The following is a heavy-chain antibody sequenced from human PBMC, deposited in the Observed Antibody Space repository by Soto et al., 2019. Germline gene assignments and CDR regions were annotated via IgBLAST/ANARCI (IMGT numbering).Heavy chain of an antibody. D-gene: IGHD1-1*01. J-gene: IGHJ3*02. Sequence: QVQLQESGPGLVKPSETLSLTCTVSGGSISSYYWRWIRQPPGKGLEWIGYIYYSGSTNYNPSLKSRVTISVDTSKNQFSLKLSSVTAADTAVYYCARYNWGAMGAFDIWGQGTMVTVSS. CDR3: ARYNWGAMGAFDI. CDR2: IYYSGST. V-gene: IGHV4-59*01. CDR1: GGSISSYY.